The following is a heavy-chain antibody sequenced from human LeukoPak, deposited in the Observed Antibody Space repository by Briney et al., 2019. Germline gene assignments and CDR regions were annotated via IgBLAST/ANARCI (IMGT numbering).Heavy chain of an antibody. CDR3: AKDTWDTAMVVDY. J-gene: IGHJ4*02. Sequence: PSETLSLTCTVSVRSISSSSYYLGWIRQPPGKGLEWIGSIYYSGSTYYNPSLKSRVTISVDTSKNQFSLKLSSVTAADTAVYYWAKDTWDTAMVVDYWGQGTLVTVSS. D-gene: IGHD5-18*01. CDR2: IYYSGST. V-gene: IGHV4-39*01. CDR1: VRSISSSSYY.